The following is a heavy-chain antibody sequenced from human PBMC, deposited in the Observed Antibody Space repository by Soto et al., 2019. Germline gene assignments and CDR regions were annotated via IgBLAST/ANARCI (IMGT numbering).Heavy chain of an antibody. J-gene: IGHJ4*02. D-gene: IGHD6-13*01. V-gene: IGHV3-30*04. Sequence: VQLVESGGGVVQPGGSLRLSCAASGFTFSNFVMHWVRQAPGKGLEWVAATSYDGKNKDHADSVKGRFTISRDNSKNTLYLQMNSLRHEDTAVYFCARERAIAATGSFYYWGQGTLVTVSS. CDR2: TSYDGKNK. CDR1: GFTFSNFV. CDR3: ARERAIAATGSFYY.